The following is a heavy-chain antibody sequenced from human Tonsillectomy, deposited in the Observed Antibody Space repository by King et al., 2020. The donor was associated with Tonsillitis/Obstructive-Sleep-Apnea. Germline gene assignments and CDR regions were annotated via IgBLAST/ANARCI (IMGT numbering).Heavy chain of an antibody. CDR3: ARPGIAVTGTWAFDI. CDR1: GGSISSSRYY. V-gene: IGHV4-39*01. Sequence: LQLQESGPGLVKPSETLSLTCTVSGGSISSSRYYWGWIRQPPGKGLEWIGSIHYSGSTYYNPSLKSRVTMSVDTSKDQFSLKLSSVTAADTAVYYCARPGIAVTGTWAFDIWGQGTMVTVSS. J-gene: IGHJ3*02. D-gene: IGHD6-19*01. CDR2: IHYSGST.